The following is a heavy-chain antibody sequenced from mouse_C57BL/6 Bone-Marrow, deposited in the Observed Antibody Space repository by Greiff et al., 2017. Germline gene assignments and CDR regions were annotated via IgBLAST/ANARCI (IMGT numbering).Heavy chain of an antibody. D-gene: IGHD2-4*01. CDR3: ARPYYYDYDGYAMDY. CDR1: GFSLTSYG. Sequence: QVQLQQPGPGLVAPSQSLSITCTVSGFSLTSYGVHWVRQPPGKGLEWLVVIWSDGSTTYNSAPKSRLSISKDNSKSQVFLKMNSLQTDDTAMYYCARPYYYDYDGYAMDYWGQGTSVTVSS. J-gene: IGHJ4*01. CDR2: IWSDGST. V-gene: IGHV2-6*03.